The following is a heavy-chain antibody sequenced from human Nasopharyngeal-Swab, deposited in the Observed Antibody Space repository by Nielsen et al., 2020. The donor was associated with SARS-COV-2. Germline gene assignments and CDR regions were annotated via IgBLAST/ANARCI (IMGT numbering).Heavy chain of an antibody. J-gene: IGHJ4*02. CDR2: IYHSGST. CDR1: GYSISSGYY. V-gene: IGHV4-38-2*01. D-gene: IGHD6-13*01. CDR3: ARRSSWYYLDY. Sequence: SETLSLTCAVSGYSISSGYYCGWIRQPPGKGLECIGNIYHSGSTYYNPSLKSRVTISVDTSKNQFSLKLSSVTAADTAVYYCARRSSWYYLDYWGQGILATVSS.